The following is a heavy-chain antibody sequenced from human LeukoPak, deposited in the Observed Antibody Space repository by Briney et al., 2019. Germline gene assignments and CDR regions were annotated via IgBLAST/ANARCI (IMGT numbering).Heavy chain of an antibody. CDR3: ARRRDGYNFGFDY. V-gene: IGHV4-39*01. Sequence: SETLSLTCTVSGGSISSSSYYWGWIRQPPGKGLEWIGSIYYSGSTYYNPSLKSRVTISVDTSKNQFSLKLSSVTAADTAVYYCARRRDGYNFGFDYWGQGTLVTVSS. CDR1: GGSISSSSYY. D-gene: IGHD5-24*01. J-gene: IGHJ4*02. CDR2: IYYSGST.